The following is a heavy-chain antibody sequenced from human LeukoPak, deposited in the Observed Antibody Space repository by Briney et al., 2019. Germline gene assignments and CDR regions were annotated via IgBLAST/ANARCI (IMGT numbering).Heavy chain of an antibody. J-gene: IGHJ4*02. CDR2: MNPNSGNT. Sequence: ASVKVSCKASGYTFTSYDINWVRQAPGQGLEWMGWMNPNSGNTGYAQKFQGRVTMTRDTSTSTVYMELSSLRSEDTAVYSCASIRDGYNTFDYWGQGTLVTVSS. D-gene: IGHD5-24*01. V-gene: IGHV1-8*02. CDR3: ASIRDGYNTFDY. CDR1: GYTFTSYD.